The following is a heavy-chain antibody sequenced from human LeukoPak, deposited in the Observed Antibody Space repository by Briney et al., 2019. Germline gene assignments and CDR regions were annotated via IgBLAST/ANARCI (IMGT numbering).Heavy chain of an antibody. CDR2: INHSGST. CDR1: GGSFSGYY. J-gene: IGHJ4*02. CDR3: ARVPYSYGFNYFDY. Sequence: SETLSLTCAAYGGSFSGYYWSWIRQPPGKGLEWIGEINHSGSTNYNPSLKSRVTISVDTSKNQFSLKLSSVTAADTAEYYCARVPYSYGFNYFDYWGQGTLVTVSS. V-gene: IGHV4-34*01. D-gene: IGHD5-18*01.